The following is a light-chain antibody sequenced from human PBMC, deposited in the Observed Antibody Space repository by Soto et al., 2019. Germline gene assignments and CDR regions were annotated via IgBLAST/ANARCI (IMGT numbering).Light chain of an antibody. CDR3: SSSTSSSTLV. Sequence: QSALTQPASVSGSPGQSITISCTGTSSDVGAYNYVSWYQQHPGIAPKLIIYEVSNRPSGVSNRFSGSKSGNTASLTISGLQAEDEADYFCSSSTSSSTLVFGGGTKLTVL. CDR2: EVS. V-gene: IGLV2-14*01. J-gene: IGLJ3*02. CDR1: SSDVGAYNY.